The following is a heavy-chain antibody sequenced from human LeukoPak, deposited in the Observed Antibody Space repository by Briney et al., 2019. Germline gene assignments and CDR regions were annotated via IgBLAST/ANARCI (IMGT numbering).Heavy chain of an antibody. Sequence: ASVKVSCKASGYTFTGYYMHWVRPAPGQGLEWMGWINPNSGGTNYAQKFQGRVTMTRDTSISTAYMELSRLRSDDTAVYYCARETGRYCSSTSCLSYWGQGTLVTVSS. V-gene: IGHV1-2*02. CDR1: GYTFTGYY. CDR3: ARETGRYCSSTSCLSY. CDR2: INPNSGGT. D-gene: IGHD2-2*01. J-gene: IGHJ4*02.